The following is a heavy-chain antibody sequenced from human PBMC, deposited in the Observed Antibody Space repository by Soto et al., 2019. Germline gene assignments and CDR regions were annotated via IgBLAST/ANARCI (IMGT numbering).Heavy chain of an antibody. J-gene: IGHJ5*02. Sequence: GGSLRLSCAASGFSFSSYWMHWVRQVPGKGLVWVSRINSDGSTTTYADSVKGRFTISRDNAKNTLYLQMNSLRVEDMAVYYCARVLTGSYNWFDPWGQGTLVTVSS. CDR1: GFSFSSYW. CDR2: INSDGSTT. CDR3: ARVLTGSYNWFDP. V-gene: IGHV3-74*01. D-gene: IGHD1-26*01.